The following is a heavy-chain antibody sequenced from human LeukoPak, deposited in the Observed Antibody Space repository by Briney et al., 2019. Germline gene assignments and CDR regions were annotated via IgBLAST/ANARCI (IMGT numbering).Heavy chain of an antibody. J-gene: IGHJ4*02. V-gene: IGHV4-39*01. CDR3: ARLAPPAQRFLRFLEWLFFDY. CDR1: GFSLTSSGEG. Sequence: SGPTLVKPTQTLTLTCTFSGFSLTSSGEGVGWIGQPPGKGLEWIGSIYYSGSTYYNPSLKSRVTISVDTSKNQFSLKLSSVTAADTAVYYCARLAPPAQRFLRFLEWLFFDYWGQGTLVTVSS. CDR2: IYYSGST. D-gene: IGHD3-3*01.